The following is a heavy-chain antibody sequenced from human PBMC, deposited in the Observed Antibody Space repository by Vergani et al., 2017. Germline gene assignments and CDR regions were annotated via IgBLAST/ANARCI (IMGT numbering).Heavy chain of an antibody. J-gene: IGHJ3*02. V-gene: IGHV3-66*02. D-gene: IGHD2-15*01. CDR2: IYSGGST. CDR3: ARDSEDSTILNAFDI. CDR1: GFTFSSYA. Sequence: EVQLLESGGGLVQPGGSLRLSCAASGFTFSSYAMSWVRQAPGKGLEWVSAIYSGGSTYYADSVKGRFTISRDNSKNTVYLQMNSLRAEDTAVYFCARDSEDSTILNAFDIWGQGTMVTVSS.